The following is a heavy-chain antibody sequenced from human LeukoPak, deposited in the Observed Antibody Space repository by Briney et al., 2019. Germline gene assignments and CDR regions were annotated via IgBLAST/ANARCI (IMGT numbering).Heavy chain of an antibody. Sequence: GGSLRLSCAASGFTFSSYAMGWVRQAPGKGLEWVSAISGSGGSTYYADSVKGRFTISRDNSKNTLYLQMNSLRAEDTAVYYCATCLEPTYYYDSSGYYWAFDYWGQGTLVTVSS. V-gene: IGHV3-23*01. CDR2: ISGSGGST. J-gene: IGHJ4*02. D-gene: IGHD3-22*01. CDR1: GFTFSSYA. CDR3: ATCLEPTYYYDSSGYYWAFDY.